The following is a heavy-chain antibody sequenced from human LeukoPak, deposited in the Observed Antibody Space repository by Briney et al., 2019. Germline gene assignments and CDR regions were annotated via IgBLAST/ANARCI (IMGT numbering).Heavy chain of an antibody. CDR2: ISSSSSYI. J-gene: IGHJ4*02. D-gene: IGHD1-26*01. Sequence: GGSLRLSCAASGFTFSSYSMTWVRQAPGKGLQWVSSISSSSSYIYYADSVKGRFTISRDNAKNSLYLQMNSLRAEDTAVYYCAKDVPTGSYPNPFDYWGQGTLVTVSS. CDR3: AKDVPTGSYPNPFDY. V-gene: IGHV3-21*01. CDR1: GFTFSSYS.